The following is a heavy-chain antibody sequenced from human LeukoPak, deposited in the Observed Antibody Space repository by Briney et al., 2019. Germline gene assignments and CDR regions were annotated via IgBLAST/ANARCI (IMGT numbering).Heavy chain of an antibody. CDR2: IVGDTVT. D-gene: IGHD4-23*01. J-gene: IGHJ4*02. CDR1: GFTFNSYA. CDR3: AKGSAQWELYDY. Sequence: PGGSLRLSCAASGFTFNSYAVSWVRQAPGKGLEWVSAIVGDTVTFYTDSVKGRFTISRDNSKNTLYLQMNGLRAEDTAIYYCAKGSAQWELYDYWGQGTLVTVSS. V-gene: IGHV3-23*01.